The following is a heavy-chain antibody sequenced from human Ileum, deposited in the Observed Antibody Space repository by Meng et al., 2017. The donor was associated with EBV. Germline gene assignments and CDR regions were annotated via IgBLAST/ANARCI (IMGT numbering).Heavy chain of an antibody. CDR2: ISAYNGNT. J-gene: IGHJ4*02. D-gene: IGHD1-26*01. CDR1: GYTFSNYG. CDR3: ARAGNGGSYYFTY. V-gene: IGHV1-18*01. Sequence: QFQLVQSGAEVKKPGDSVKVSCKASGYTFSNYGISWLRQAPGQGLEWMGWISAYNGNTNYAQNLQGRVTMTTDTSTGTAYMEVRSLRSDDTAVYYCARAGNGGSYYFTYWGQGTLVTVSS.